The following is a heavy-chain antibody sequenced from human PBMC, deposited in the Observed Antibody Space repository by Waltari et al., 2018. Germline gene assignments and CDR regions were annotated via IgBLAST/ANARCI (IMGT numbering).Heavy chain of an antibody. D-gene: IGHD3-3*01. CDR2: VKGKCEGGTR. CDR3: TTETTPYELWSGLYLEY. V-gene: IGHV3-15*01. CDR1: EFIFTNAW. Sequence: EVQLDQSGGGSVKPGGSLALSCAASEFIFTNAWKTWVRQVPGKGLEWVGRVKGKCEGGTRDYGTSVKGRFTISRDESKNTVYLQMNNLKPEDTAIYFCTTETTPYELWSGLYLEYWGQGALVTVSS. J-gene: IGHJ4*02.